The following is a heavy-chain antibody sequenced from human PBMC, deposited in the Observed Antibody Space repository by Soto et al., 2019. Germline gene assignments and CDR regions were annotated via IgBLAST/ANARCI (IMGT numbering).Heavy chain of an antibody. D-gene: IGHD3-10*01. J-gene: IGHJ4*02. CDR1: GFTFSSYG. V-gene: IGHV3-30*03. CDR2: ISYDGSNK. CDR3: ATDDYPMVRGVRDRMFDY. Sequence: PGGSLRLSCAASGFTFSSYGMHWVRQAPGKGLEWVAVISYDGSNKYYADSVKGRFTISRDNSKNTLYLQMNSLRAEDTAVYYCATDDYPMVRGVRDRMFDYWGQGTLVTVSS.